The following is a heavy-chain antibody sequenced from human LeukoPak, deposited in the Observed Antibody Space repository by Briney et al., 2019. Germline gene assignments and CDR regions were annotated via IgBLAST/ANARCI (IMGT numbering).Heavy chain of an antibody. D-gene: IGHD6-13*01. CDR3: ARGGSSWPFDY. V-gene: IGHV4-59*01. CDR2: IYYSGST. CDR1: GGSISSYY. Sequence: PSETLSLTCTVSGGSISSYYWSWIRQPPGKGLEWIGYIYYSGSTNYNPSLKSRVTISVDTSKNQFSPKLSSVTAADTAVYYCARGGSSWPFDYWGQGTLVTVSS. J-gene: IGHJ4*02.